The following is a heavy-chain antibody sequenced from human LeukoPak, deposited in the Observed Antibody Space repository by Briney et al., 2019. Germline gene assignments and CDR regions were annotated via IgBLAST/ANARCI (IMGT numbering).Heavy chain of an antibody. V-gene: IGHV3-11*04. CDR2: ISSSGSSI. CDR1: GFTFSDYY. D-gene: IGHD6-13*01. J-gene: IGHJ4*02. CDR3: AKRPYSSSWYPFEY. Sequence: GGSLRLSCAASGFTFSDYYMSWIRQAPGKGLECLSYISSSGSSIYYADSVKGRFTISRDNAKNSLYLQMNSLRAEDTAVYYCAKRPYSSSWYPFEYWGQGPLVTVSS.